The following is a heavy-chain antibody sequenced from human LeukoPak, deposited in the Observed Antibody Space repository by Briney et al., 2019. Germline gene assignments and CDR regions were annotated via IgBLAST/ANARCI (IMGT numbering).Heavy chain of an antibody. CDR1: GGSISSSSYY. Sequence: SQTLSLTCTVSGGSISSSSYYWGWIRQPPGKGLEWIGSIYYSGSTYYNPSLKSRVTISVDTSKNQFSLKLSSVTAADTAVYYCAIQGYYYDSSGYSGSDYWGQGTLVTVST. V-gene: IGHV4-39*01. D-gene: IGHD3-22*01. CDR3: AIQGYYYDSSGYSGSDY. CDR2: IYYSGST. J-gene: IGHJ4*02.